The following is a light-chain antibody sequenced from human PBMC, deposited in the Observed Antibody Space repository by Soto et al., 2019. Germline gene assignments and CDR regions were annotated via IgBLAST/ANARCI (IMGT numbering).Light chain of an antibody. J-gene: IGKJ2*01. CDR1: QGIRND. CDR3: LQDYNYPYT. V-gene: IGKV1-6*01. CDR2: AAS. Sequence: AIQMTQSPSSLSASVGDRVAITCRASQGIRNDLGWYQQKPGKAPKLLIYAASSLQSGVPSRFRGSGSGTDFTLTISSLQPEDFATYFCLQDYNYPYTFGQATKVDIK.